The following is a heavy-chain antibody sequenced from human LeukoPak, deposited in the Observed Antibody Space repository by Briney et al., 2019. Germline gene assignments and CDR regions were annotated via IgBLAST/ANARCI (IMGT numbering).Heavy chain of an antibody. V-gene: IGHV3-48*03. D-gene: IGHD2-15*01. J-gene: IGHJ4*02. CDR1: GFSFSSYE. Sequence: PGGSLRLSCAASGFSFSSYEMNWVRQAPGKGLEWVSYISSGGSAIFYADSVKGRFTISRDNAKNSLFLQMNSLRAEDTAFYYCASKGGFDDWGQGTLVTVSS. CDR2: ISSGGSAI. CDR3: ASKGGFDD.